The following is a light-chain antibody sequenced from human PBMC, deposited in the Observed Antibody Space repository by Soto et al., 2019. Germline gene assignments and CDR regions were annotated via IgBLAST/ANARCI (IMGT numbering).Light chain of an antibody. J-gene: IGKJ5*01. CDR2: DAS. Sequence: EIVLTQSPATLSLSPGERATLSCRASQSVSSYLAWYQQKPGQAPRLLIYDASNRATGIPARFSGSGSGTDFTLTISSLEPEEFAVYYCQQRSNWNTFGQGTRLEIK. CDR1: QSVSSY. CDR3: QQRSNWNT. V-gene: IGKV3-11*01.